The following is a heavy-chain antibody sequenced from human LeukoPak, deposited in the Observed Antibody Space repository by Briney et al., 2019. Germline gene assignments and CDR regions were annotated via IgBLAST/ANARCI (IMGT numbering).Heavy chain of an antibody. V-gene: IGHV3-23*01. CDR1: GFIFNNFA. J-gene: IGHJ4*02. CDR2: ISGSGGST. CDR3: AKKTDRSGPLGDY. Sequence: GGSLRLSCAASGFIFNNFALNWVRQAPGKGLEWVSAISGSGGSTYYADSVKGRFTIPRDNSKNTLYLQMNSLRAEDTAVYYCAKKTDRSGPLGDYWGQGTLVTVSS. D-gene: IGHD3-16*01.